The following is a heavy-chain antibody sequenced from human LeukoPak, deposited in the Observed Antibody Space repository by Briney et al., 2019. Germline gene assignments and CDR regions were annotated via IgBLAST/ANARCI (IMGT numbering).Heavy chain of an antibody. J-gene: IGHJ4*02. D-gene: IGHD3-10*01. CDR1: GYTFTSYG. CDR3: ARTLLWSGELLSPYFDY. V-gene: IGHV1-18*04. Sequence: GASVKVSCKASGYTFTSYGIGWVRQAPGQGLEWMGWISAYNGNTNYAQKLQGRVTMTTDTSTSTAYMELRSLRSDDTAVYYCARTLLWSGELLSPYFDYWGQGTLVTVSS. CDR2: ISAYNGNT.